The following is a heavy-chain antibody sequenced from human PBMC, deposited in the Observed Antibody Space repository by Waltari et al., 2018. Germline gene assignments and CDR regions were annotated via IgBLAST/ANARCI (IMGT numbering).Heavy chain of an antibody. D-gene: IGHD5-12*01. Sequence: QVQLVQSGAEVKKPGASVKVSCKASGYTFTSYDINWVRQATGQGLEWMGWMNPNSVNTGYAQKCQGRVTITRTTSISTAYMELSSLRSEDTAVYYCARQNSGWYYYYGMDVWGQGTTVTVAS. CDR3: ARQNSGWYYYYGMDV. CDR1: GYTFTSYD. J-gene: IGHJ6*02. CDR2: MNPNSVNT. V-gene: IGHV1-8*03.